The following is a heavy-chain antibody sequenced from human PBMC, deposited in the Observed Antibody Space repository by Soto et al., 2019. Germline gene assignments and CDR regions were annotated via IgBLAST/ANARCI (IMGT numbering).Heavy chain of an antibody. D-gene: IGHD6-19*01. CDR1: GFTFSSYS. CDR2: ISSSSSYI. Sequence: AGGSLRLSCAASGFTFSSYSMNWVRQAPGKGLEWVSSISSSSSYIYYADSVKGRFTISRDNAKNSLYLQMNSLRAEDTAVYCCARDSRSSGWILNWFDPWGQGTLVTVSS. V-gene: IGHV3-21*01. J-gene: IGHJ5*02. CDR3: ARDSRSSGWILNWFDP.